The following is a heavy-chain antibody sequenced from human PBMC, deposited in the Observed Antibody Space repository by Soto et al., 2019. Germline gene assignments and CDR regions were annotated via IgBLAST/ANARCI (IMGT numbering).Heavy chain of an antibody. Sequence: GGSLRLSCAASGFTFSSYEMNWVRQAPGKGLEWVSYISSSGSTIYYADSVKGRFTISRDNAKNSLYLQMNSLRAEDTAVYYCAREGGDCSSTSCHFDYWGQGTLVTVSS. D-gene: IGHD2-2*01. CDR1: GFTFSSYE. CDR3: AREGGDCSSTSCHFDY. J-gene: IGHJ4*02. V-gene: IGHV3-48*03. CDR2: ISSSGSTI.